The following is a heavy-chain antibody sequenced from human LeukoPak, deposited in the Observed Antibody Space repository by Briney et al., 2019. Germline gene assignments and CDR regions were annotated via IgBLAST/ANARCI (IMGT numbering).Heavy chain of an antibody. Sequence: PGGSLRLSCAASGFTFSSYGMHWVRQAPGKGLEWVAVIWYDGSNKYYADSVKGRFTISRDNSKNTLYLQMNSLRAEDTAVYYCAKEMGYCSGGSCPDYWGQGTLVTVSS. J-gene: IGHJ4*02. CDR1: GFTFSSYG. V-gene: IGHV3-30*02. D-gene: IGHD2-15*01. CDR3: AKEMGYCSGGSCPDY. CDR2: IWYDGSNK.